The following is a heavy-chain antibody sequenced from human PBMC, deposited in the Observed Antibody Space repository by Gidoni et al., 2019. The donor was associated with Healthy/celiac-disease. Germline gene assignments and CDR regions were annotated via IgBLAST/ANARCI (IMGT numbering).Heavy chain of an antibody. J-gene: IGHJ5*02. V-gene: IGHV3-30*18. Sequence: QVQLVESGGGVVQPGRSLRLSCAASGFTFSSYGMHWVRQAPGKGLEWVAVISYDGSNKYYADSVKGRFTISRDNSKNTLYLQMNSLRAEDTAVYYCAKDTGRYYYDSSGYFSWGQGTLVTVSS. CDR3: AKDTGRYYYDSSGYFS. D-gene: IGHD3-22*01. CDR1: GFTFSSYG. CDR2: ISYDGSNK.